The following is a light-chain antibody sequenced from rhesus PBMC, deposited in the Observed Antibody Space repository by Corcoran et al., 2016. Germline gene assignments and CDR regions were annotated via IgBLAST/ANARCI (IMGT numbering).Light chain of an antibody. CDR1: QGISSY. CDR3: QQGNSNPLT. CDR2: YAN. Sequence: DIQMSQSPSSLSPSVGDRVTITCRASQGISSYVNWYQQKPGKAPKLLTHYANSLANGVQSRVSGSGAGTEFTLTINRLQPDDFATYCYQQGNSNPLTFGGGTKVEL. V-gene: IGKV1-32*02. J-gene: IGKJ4*01.